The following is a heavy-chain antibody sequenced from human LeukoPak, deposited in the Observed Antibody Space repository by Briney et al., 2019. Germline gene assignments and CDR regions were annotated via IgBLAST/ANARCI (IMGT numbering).Heavy chain of an antibody. Sequence: GGSLRLSCAASGFTFNDYYMSWIRQAPGKGLEWLLYINIGGTNTHYADSVKGRFTISRDNAKKSLYLEMNNLRAEDTAVHYCATDGAGFDTWGQGVLVTVSS. CDR1: GFTFNDYY. V-gene: IGHV3-11*01. CDR2: INIGGTNT. CDR3: ATDGAGFDT. J-gene: IGHJ5*02.